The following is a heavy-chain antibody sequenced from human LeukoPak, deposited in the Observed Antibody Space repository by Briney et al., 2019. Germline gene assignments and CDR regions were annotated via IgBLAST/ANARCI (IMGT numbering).Heavy chain of an antibody. CDR2: FSFNGVTT. CDR3: ARRAGGYSHPYDY. Sequence: PGGSLRLSCAASGFTFSNYAMSWVRQAPGKGLEWVSTFSFNGVTTYYADSVKGRFTISRDNAKNTLYLQMNSLRAEDTAVYYCARRAGGYSHPYDYWGQGILVTVSS. CDR1: GFTFSNYA. V-gene: IGHV3-23*01. D-gene: IGHD4-23*01. J-gene: IGHJ4*02.